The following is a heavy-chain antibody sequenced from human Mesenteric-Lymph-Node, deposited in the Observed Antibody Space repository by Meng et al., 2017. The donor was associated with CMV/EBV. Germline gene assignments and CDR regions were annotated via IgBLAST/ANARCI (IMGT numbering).Heavy chain of an antibody. D-gene: IGHD1-1*01. V-gene: IGHV3-53*01. CDR2: INTGGGT. Sequence: GGSLRLSCTVSGGSIRSSSDYWGWIRQPPGKGLEWVSSINTGGGTYYADSVKGRFTVSRDNSKNTLHLQMDALRPEDAAIYYCAKRSATSPGYSDYWGQGTLVTVSS. CDR3: AKRSATSPGYSDY. CDR1: GGSIRSSSDY. J-gene: IGHJ4*02.